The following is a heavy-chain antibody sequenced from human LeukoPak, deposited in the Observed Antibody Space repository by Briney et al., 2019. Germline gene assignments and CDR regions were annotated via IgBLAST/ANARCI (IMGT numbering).Heavy chain of an antibody. V-gene: IGHV3-23*01. CDR1: GFTFSSYA. CDR3: AKNPHYYDSSGYYYLSWFDP. Sequence: GGSLRLSCAASGFTFSSYAMSWVRQAPGKGLEWVSAISGSGGSTYYADSVKGRFTISRDNSKNTLYLQMNSLRAEDTAVYYCAKNPHYYDSSGYYYLSWFDPWGHGTLVTVSS. CDR2: ISGSGGST. D-gene: IGHD3-22*01. J-gene: IGHJ5*02.